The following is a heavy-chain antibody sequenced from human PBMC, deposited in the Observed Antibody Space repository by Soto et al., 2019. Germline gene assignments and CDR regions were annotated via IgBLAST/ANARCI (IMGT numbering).Heavy chain of an antibody. V-gene: IGHV3-11*06. CDR1: GFTFSDYY. J-gene: IGHJ4*02. Sequence: GGSLRLSCAASGFTFSDYYMSWIRQAPGKGLEWVSYISSSSSYTNYADSVKGRFTISRDNAKNSLYLQMNSLRAEDTAVYYCARWSAAGSIFDYWGQGTLVTVSS. CDR3: ARWSAAGSIFDY. D-gene: IGHD6-13*01. CDR2: ISSSSSYT.